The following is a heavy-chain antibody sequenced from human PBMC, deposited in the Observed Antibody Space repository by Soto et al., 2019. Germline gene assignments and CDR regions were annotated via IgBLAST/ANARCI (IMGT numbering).Heavy chain of an antibody. CDR2: IYYSGST. V-gene: IGHV4-59*01. J-gene: IGHJ4*02. D-gene: IGHD1-26*01. Sequence: PSETLSLTCTVSGGSISSYYWSWIRQPPGKGLEWIGYIYYSGSTNYNPSLKSRVTISVDTSKNQFSLKLSSVTAADTAVYYCARSALGSNDYWGQGTLVTVSS. CDR3: ARSALGSNDY. CDR1: GGSISSYY.